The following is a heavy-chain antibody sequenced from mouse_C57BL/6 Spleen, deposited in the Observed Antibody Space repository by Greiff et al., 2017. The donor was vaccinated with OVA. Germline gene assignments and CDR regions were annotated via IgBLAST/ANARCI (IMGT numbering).Heavy chain of an antibody. CDR3: ARQLGQGDYLDY. V-gene: IGHV5-4*01. CDR1: GFTFSSYA. Sequence: EVHLVESGGGLVKPGGSLKLSCAASGFTFSSYAMSWVRQTPEKRLEWVATISDGGSYTYYPDNVKGRFTISRDHAKNNLYLQMSHLKSEDTAMYYCARQLGQGDYLDYWGQGTTLTVSS. D-gene: IGHD4-1*02. CDR2: ISDGGSYT. J-gene: IGHJ2*01.